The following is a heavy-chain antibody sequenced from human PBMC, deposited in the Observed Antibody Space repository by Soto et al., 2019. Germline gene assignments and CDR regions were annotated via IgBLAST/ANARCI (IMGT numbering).Heavy chain of an antibody. D-gene: IGHD5-18*01. Sequence: SDTLSLTCTVSGVSISSSSYYWGWIRQPPGKGLEWIGSIYYSGSTYYNPSLKSRVTISVDTSKNQFSLKLSSVTAEDTAVYYCAAGDTAMVEDYWGQGTLVTVSS. CDR3: AAGDTAMVEDY. V-gene: IGHV4-39*01. J-gene: IGHJ4*02. CDR1: GVSISSSSYY. CDR2: IYYSGST.